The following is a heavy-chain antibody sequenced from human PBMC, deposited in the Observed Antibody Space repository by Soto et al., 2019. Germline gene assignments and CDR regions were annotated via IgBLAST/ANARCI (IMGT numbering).Heavy chain of an antibody. V-gene: IGHV6-1*01. CDR3: AREDSIFGVAGYMDV. CDR1: GDSVSSNRAA. Sequence: SQTLSLTCAISGDSVSSNRAAWNWIRQSPSRGLEWLGTTYYRSKWFNDYAVSVKSRISINLDTSKNQFSLQLNSVTPEDTAVYYCAREDSIFGVAGYMDVWGKGTTVTVSS. J-gene: IGHJ6*03. D-gene: IGHD3-3*01. CDR2: TYYRSKWFN.